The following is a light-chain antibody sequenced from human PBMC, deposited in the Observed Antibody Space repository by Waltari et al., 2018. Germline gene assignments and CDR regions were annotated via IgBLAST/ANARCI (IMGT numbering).Light chain of an antibody. CDR3: QTWDSSTVL. V-gene: IGLV3-1*01. Sequence: SYELTQPPSVSVSPGQTASITCSGDKLGDNYACWYQQKPGQSPVLVIYQDNKRPSGIPELFSGSNSGNTSTLTISGTQPMDEADYYCQTWDSSTVLFGGGTELTVL. CDR1: KLGDNY. J-gene: IGLJ2*01. CDR2: QDN.